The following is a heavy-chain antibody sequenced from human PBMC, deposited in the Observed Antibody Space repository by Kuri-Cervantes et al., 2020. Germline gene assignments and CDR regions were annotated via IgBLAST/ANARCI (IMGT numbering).Heavy chain of an antibody. CDR1: GFTFSSYG. Sequence: GESLKISCAASGFTFSSYGMHWVRQAPGKGLEFIALISFDGNNKYYADSVRGRFSISRDNSKKMLFLDMRSLRSEDTAVYYCAREEYSSRRFDYWGQGTLVTVSS. V-gene: IGHV3-30*03. CDR3: AREEYSSRRFDY. CDR2: ISFDGNNK. D-gene: IGHD6-13*01. J-gene: IGHJ4*02.